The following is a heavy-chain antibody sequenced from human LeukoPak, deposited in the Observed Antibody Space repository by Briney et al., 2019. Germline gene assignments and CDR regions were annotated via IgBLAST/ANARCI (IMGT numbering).Heavy chain of an antibody. CDR2: IKSKTDGGTT. Sequence: GGSLRLSCAASGFTFSNAWMSWVRQAPGKGLEWVGRIKSKTDGGTTDYAAPVKGRFTISRDDSKNTLYLQMNSLKTEDTAVYYRTTDIVVVPNFDYWGQGTLVTVSS. D-gene: IGHD2-2*01. CDR1: GFTFSNAW. CDR3: TTDIVVVPNFDY. J-gene: IGHJ4*02. V-gene: IGHV3-15*01.